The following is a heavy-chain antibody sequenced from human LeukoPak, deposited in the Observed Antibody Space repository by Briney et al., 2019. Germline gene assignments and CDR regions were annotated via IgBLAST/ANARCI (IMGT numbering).Heavy chain of an antibody. D-gene: IGHD3-22*01. CDR2: INPSGGST. V-gene: IGHV1-46*01. Sequence: ASVKVSCKASGYTFTSYYTHWVRQAPGQGLEWMGIINPSGGSTSYAQKFQGRVTMTRDTSTSTVYMELSSLRSEDTAVYYCARVRASIGSIDYWGQGTLVTVSS. CDR3: ARVRASIGSIDY. J-gene: IGHJ4*02. CDR1: GYTFTSYY.